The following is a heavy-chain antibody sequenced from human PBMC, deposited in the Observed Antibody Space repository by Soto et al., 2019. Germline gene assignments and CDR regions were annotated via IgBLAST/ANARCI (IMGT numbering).Heavy chain of an antibody. D-gene: IGHD6-19*01. J-gene: IGHJ6*03. CDR2: IWYDGSNK. V-gene: IGHV3-33*01. Sequence: GGSLRLSCAASGFTFSSYGMHWVRQAPGKGLEWVAVIWYDGSNKYYAESVKGRFTSSRDNSKNTLYLQMNSLRAEDTAVYYCARDGEEQWLVGYYYYYMDVWGKGTTVTVSS. CDR3: ARDGEEQWLVGYYYYYMDV. CDR1: GFTFSSYG.